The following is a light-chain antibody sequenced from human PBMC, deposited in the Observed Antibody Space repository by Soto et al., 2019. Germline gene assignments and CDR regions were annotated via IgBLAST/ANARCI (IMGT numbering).Light chain of an antibody. Sequence: QSALTQPAAVSGSPGQSLTISCTGTSSDVGGYNYVSWYQQHPGKAPKLMIYDVSNRPSGGSNRFSGSKSGNTASLTISGLQAEDEADYYCSSYTSSSTVVVFGGGTKLTV. J-gene: IGLJ2*01. V-gene: IGLV2-14*01. CDR1: SSDVGGYNY. CDR3: SSYTSSSTVVV. CDR2: DVS.